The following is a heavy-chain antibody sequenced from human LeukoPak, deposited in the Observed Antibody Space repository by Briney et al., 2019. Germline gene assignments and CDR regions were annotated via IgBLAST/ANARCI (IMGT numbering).Heavy chain of an antibody. Sequence: ASVKVSCKASGYTFTGYYTHWVRQAPGQGLEWMGWINPNSGGTNYAQKFQGRVTMTRDTSISTAYMELSRLRSDDTAVYYCARDYVGVVAAARYYYGMDVWGQGTTVTVSS. CDR2: INPNSGGT. V-gene: IGHV1-2*02. CDR3: ARDYVGVVAAARYYYGMDV. D-gene: IGHD2-15*01. J-gene: IGHJ6*02. CDR1: GYTFTGYY.